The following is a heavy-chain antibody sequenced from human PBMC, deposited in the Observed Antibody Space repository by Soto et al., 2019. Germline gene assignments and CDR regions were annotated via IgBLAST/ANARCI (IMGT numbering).Heavy chain of an antibody. CDR2: ISSSSTYT. CDR1: GFTFSSYN. CDR3: ARDVSRSGSYPTAFDY. D-gene: IGHD1-26*01. J-gene: IGHJ4*02. Sequence: GGSLRLSCAASGFTFSSYNMNWVRQAPGKGLEWVSFISSSSTYTYYVDAVKGRFTISRGNAKNSLYLQMNSLRAEDTAVYYCARDVSRSGSYPTAFDYWGQGTLVTVSS. V-gene: IGHV3-21*01.